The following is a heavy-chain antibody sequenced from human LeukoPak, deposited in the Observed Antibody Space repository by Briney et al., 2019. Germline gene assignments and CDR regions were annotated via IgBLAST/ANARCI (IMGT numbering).Heavy chain of an antibody. CDR2: IKQDGSEK. Sequence: GGSLRLSCAASGFTFSDYYMSWVRQAPGKGLEWVANIKQDGSEKYYVDSVKGRFTISRDNAKNSLYLQMNSLRAEDTAVYYCVRESIRGTRDFDYWGQGTLVTVSS. J-gene: IGHJ4*02. D-gene: IGHD2-21*01. V-gene: IGHV3-7*01. CDR1: GFTFSDYY. CDR3: VRESIRGTRDFDY.